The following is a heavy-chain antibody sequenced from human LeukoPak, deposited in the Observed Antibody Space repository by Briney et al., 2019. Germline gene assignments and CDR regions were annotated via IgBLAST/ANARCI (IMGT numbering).Heavy chain of an antibody. V-gene: IGHV4-59*01. J-gene: IGHJ5*02. CDR3: ARLHSSRAEEFDP. Sequence: SETLSLTCTVSGGSISGYYRSWIRQSPGKGLEWIGYIYYTGITAYNPSLGSRVTISVDRSNNQFSLRLTSVTAADTAVYYCARLHSSRAEEFDPWGQRTLVTVSS. CDR2: IYYTGIT. CDR1: GGSISGYY.